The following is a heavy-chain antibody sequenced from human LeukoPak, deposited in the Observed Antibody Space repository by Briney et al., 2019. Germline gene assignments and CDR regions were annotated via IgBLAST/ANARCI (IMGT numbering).Heavy chain of an antibody. CDR1: GLTFSSSD. V-gene: IGHV3-30*02. CDR2: IRYDGNNK. Sequence: GGSLRLSCAASGLTFSSSDMHWVRQAPGKGLEWVAFIRYDGNNKYYADSVKGRLTITRDNSKNTLYLQMNSLRAADTAVYYCAKGYRNHLLILLDSWGQGTLVTVSS. CDR3: AKGYRNHLLILLDS. D-gene: IGHD3-16*01. J-gene: IGHJ5*01.